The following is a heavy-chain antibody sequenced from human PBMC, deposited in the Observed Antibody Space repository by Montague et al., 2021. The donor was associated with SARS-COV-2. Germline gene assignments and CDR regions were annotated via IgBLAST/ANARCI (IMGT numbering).Heavy chain of an antibody. D-gene: IGHD2-15*01. CDR1: GFSFSSYE. V-gene: IGHV3-48*03. Sequence: SLRISCAASGFSFSSYEMNWARQAPGKGLEWISYISSGSGSSIHYADSVRGRFTISRANAKNSLHLQMNGLRAEDTAIYYCARDVDPNSWDGMDVWGQGTTVTVSS. CDR3: ARDVDPNSWDGMDV. CDR2: ISSGSGSSI. J-gene: IGHJ6*02.